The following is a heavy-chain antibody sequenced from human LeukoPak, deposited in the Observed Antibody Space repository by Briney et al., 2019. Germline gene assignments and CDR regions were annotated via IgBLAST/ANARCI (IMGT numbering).Heavy chain of an antibody. CDR1: GFTFSSYS. Sequence: KPGGSLRLSCAASGFTFSSYSMNWVRQAPGKGLEWVSSISSSSSYIYYADSVKGRFTISRDNAKNSLYLQMNSLRAEDTAVYYCARGGGWLRGASDYWGQGTLVTVSS. D-gene: IGHD5-12*01. J-gene: IGHJ4*02. V-gene: IGHV3-21*01. CDR3: ARGGGWLRGASDY. CDR2: ISSSSSYI.